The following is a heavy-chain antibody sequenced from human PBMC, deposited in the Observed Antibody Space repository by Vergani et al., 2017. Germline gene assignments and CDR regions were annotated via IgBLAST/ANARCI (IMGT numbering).Heavy chain of an antibody. Sequence: EVMLVQSGAEVNKPGESLKISCKYSESSFISTEIAWVRQMSGKGLQWMGNINPIDSKIAYSPSFQGQAIMSLDKSITTAYLQWRSLKASDTAIYYCTRHVPCGDGACLHFDHWGQGTQVTVSS. CDR3: TRHVPCGDGACLHFDH. V-gene: IGHV5-51*01. CDR2: INPIDSKI. D-gene: IGHD2-21*01. J-gene: IGHJ4*02. CDR1: ESSFISTE.